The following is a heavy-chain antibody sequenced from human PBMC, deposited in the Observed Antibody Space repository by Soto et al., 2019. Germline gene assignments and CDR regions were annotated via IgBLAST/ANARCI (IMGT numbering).Heavy chain of an antibody. CDR3: ARDLEVITTYYYYYGMDV. Sequence: ASVKVSCKSSGYTFTGYYMHWVRQAPGQGLEWMGWINPNSGGTNYAQKFQGRVTMTRDTSISTAYMELSRLRSDDTAVYYCARDLEVITTYYYYYGMDVWGQGTTVTVS. D-gene: IGHD3-22*01. CDR1: GYTFTGYY. CDR2: INPNSGGT. V-gene: IGHV1-2*02. J-gene: IGHJ6*02.